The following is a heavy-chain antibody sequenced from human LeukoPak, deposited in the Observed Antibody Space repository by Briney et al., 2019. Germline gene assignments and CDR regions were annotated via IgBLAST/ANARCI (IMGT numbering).Heavy chain of an antibody. CDR2: FCGSGGSR. V-gene: IGHV3-23*01. J-gene: IGHJ4*02. Sequence: PGGSLRPSCAPSVFSLSGYAMSCVRLAPEGGREWVSGFCGSGGSRYNAHSVKGQFPISRDNSKDTLFLQMNSRRPEDTAVYYCAKHEPGGVIVSFDLWGQGTLLTVSS. D-gene: IGHD3-16*02. CDR3: AKHEPGGVIVSFDL. CDR1: VFSLSGYA.